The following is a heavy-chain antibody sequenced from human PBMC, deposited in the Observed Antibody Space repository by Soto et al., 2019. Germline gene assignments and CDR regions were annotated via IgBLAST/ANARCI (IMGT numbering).Heavy chain of an antibody. J-gene: IGHJ6*02. CDR3: ASSGVVAAARDYYYCGMDV. CDR1: GGTFSSYA. Sequence: QVQLVQSGAEVKKPGSSVKVSCKASGGTFSSYAISWVRQAPGQGLEWMGGIIPIFGTANYAQKFQGRVTIAADESTSTAYMELSSLRSEDTAVYYCASSGVVAAARDYYYCGMDVWGQGTTVTVSS. V-gene: IGHV1-69*01. CDR2: IIPIFGTA. D-gene: IGHD2-15*01.